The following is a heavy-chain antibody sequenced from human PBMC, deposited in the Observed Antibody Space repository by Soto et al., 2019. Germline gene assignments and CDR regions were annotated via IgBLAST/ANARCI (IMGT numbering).Heavy chain of an antibody. CDR1: GGSFSGYY. CDR3: ARGSIPRWVGYYSYGMDV. J-gene: IGHJ6*02. D-gene: IGHD4-17*01. CDR2: INHSGST. Sequence: PSEKLSLTCAVYGGSFSGYYWSWIRQPPGKGLEWIGEINHSGSTNYNPSLKSRVTISVDTSKNQFSLKLSSVTAADTAVYYCARGSIPRWVGYYSYGMDVWGQGTTVTVSS. V-gene: IGHV4-34*01.